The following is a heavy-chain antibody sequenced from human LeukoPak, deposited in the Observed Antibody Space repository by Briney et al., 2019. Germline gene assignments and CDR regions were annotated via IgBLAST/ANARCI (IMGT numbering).Heavy chain of an antibody. Sequence: GGSLRLSCAASGFSFSNYWFHWVRQAPGEGLVWVSRTDEHGTIINYADSVKGRFTISRDNAKNTLYLQMNSLRTEDSALYYCVVDLSGSADYWGQGTLVTVSS. CDR2: TDEHGTII. CDR3: VVDLSGSADY. J-gene: IGHJ4*02. CDR1: GFSFSNYW. V-gene: IGHV3-74*01. D-gene: IGHD3-10*01.